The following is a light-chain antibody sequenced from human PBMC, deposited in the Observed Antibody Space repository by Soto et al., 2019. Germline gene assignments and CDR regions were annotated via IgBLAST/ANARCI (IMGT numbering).Light chain of an antibody. Sequence: EIVLTQSPGTLSLSPGERATLSCRASQSVSRSYLAWYQQKPGQAPRLLIYSASNRPTGIPDRFSGSGSGRDFILTISRLEPEDLAVYYCQQGLTFGGGTKVEIK. J-gene: IGKJ4*01. CDR1: QSVSRSY. V-gene: IGKV3-20*01. CDR2: SAS. CDR3: QQGLT.